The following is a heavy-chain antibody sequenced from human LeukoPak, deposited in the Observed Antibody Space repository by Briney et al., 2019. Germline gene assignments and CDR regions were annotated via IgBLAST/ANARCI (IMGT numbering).Heavy chain of an antibody. CDR3: AREGCSSTSCLDY. J-gene: IGHJ4*02. D-gene: IGHD2-2*01. Sequence: SETLSLTCTVSGGSISSGDYYWSWIRQPPGKGLEWIGYIYYSGSTYYNPSLKSRVTISVDTSKNKFSLKLSSVTAADTAVYYCAREGCSSTSCLDYWGQGTLVTVSS. CDR1: GGSISSGDYY. CDR2: IYYSGST. V-gene: IGHV4-30-4*08.